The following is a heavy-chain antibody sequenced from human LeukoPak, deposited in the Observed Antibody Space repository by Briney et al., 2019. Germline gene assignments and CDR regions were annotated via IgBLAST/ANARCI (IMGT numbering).Heavy chain of an antibody. CDR1: GGSISSRDYY. V-gene: IGHV4-30-4*01. J-gene: IGHJ5*02. Sequence: PQTLSLTCTVSGGSISSRDYYWSWIRQPPGKGLECIGYIYYSGSTYYNPSLKSRVTISADTSKNQFSLKLSSVTAADTAVYYCARDLGGYARFDPWGQGTLVTVSS. D-gene: IGHD5-12*01. CDR2: IYYSGST. CDR3: ARDLGGYARFDP.